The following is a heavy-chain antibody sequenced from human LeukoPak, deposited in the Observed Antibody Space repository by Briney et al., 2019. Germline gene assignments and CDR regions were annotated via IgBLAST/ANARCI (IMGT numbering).Heavy chain of an antibody. D-gene: IGHD6-6*01. CDR3: ARSTAALVMIFDY. J-gene: IGHJ4*02. Sequence: SETLSLTCTVSGGSISSYYWSWIRQPPGKGLEWIGYIYYSGSTNYNPSLKSRVTISVDTSKNQFSLKLSSVTAADTAVHYCARSTAALVMIFDYWGQGTLVSVSS. CDR1: GGSISSYY. CDR2: IYYSGST. V-gene: IGHV4-59*01.